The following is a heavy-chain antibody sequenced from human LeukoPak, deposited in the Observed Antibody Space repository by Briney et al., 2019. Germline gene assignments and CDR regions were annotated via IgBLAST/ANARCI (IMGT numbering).Heavy chain of an antibody. CDR2: ISSSGSTI. CDR1: GFTFSSYE. D-gene: IGHD2-15*01. V-gene: IGHV3-48*03. J-gene: IGHJ5*02. CDR3: ARGADGVSSNSRGWFDP. Sequence: QPGGSLRLSCAASGFTFSSYEMNWVRQAPGKGLEWVSYISSSGSTIYYADSVKGRFTISRDNAKNSLYLQMNSLRAEDTAVYSCARGADGVSSNSRGWFDPWGQGTLVTVSS.